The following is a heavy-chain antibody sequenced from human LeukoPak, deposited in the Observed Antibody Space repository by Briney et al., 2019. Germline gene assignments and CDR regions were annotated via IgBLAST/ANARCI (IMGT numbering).Heavy chain of an antibody. CDR3: ARGELLGWNWFDP. D-gene: IGHD1-26*01. CDR2: IYTSGST. CDR1: GGSISSGSYY. J-gene: IGHJ5*02. V-gene: IGHV4-61*02. Sequence: SQTLSLTCTVSGGSISSGSYYWSWIRQPAGKGLEWIGRIYTSGSTNYNPSLKSRVTISVDTSKNQFSLKLSSVTAADTAVYYCARGELLGWNWFDPWGQGTLVTVSS.